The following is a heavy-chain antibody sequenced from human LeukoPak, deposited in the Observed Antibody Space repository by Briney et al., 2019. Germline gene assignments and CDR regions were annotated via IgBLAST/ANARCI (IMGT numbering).Heavy chain of an antibody. D-gene: IGHD6-13*01. Sequence: GGSLRLSCAASGFTFSSYGIHWVRQAPGKGLEWVAVMWNGETEKYYADSVKGRFSISRDNSKNMVYLQMNGLRAEDTAVYYCARDLYRSSSDYWGQGTLVSVSS. CDR3: ARDLYRSSSDY. CDR1: GFTFSSYG. J-gene: IGHJ4*02. CDR2: MWNGETEK. V-gene: IGHV3-33*01.